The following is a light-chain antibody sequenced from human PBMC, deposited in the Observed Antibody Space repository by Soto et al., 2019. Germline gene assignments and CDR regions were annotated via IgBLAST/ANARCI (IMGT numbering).Light chain of an antibody. CDR3: QSYDSSLSGNVV. J-gene: IGLJ2*01. Sequence: QLVLTQPPSVSGAPGQRVTISCTGSSSNIGAGYDVHWYQQLPGTAPKLLIYGNSNRPSGVPDRFSGSKSGTSASPAITGLQAEDEADYYCQSYDSSLSGNVVFGGGTKLTVL. CDR2: GNS. CDR1: SSNIGAGYD. V-gene: IGLV1-40*01.